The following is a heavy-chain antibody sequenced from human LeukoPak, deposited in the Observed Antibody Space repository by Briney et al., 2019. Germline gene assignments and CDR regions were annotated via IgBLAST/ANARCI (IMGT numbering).Heavy chain of an antibody. CDR3: ARRVNSLITMVRGTYYFDY. CDR2: INHSGRT. D-gene: IGHD3-10*01. CDR1: VGSFSGYH. J-gene: IGHJ4*02. Sequence: KPSEILSLTCAVYVGSFSGYHWSWIRHPPWKGREWMGEINHSGRTNYNPPHKSRVTISVDTSKNQFSLKLSSVTTADTAVYYCARRVNSLITMVRGTYYFDYWGQGTLVTVSS. V-gene: IGHV4-34*01.